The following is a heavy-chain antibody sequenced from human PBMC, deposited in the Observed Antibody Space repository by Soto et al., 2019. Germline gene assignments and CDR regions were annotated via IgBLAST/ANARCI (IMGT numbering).Heavy chain of an antibody. CDR1: GFTFSSYA. CDR2: ISGSGGST. Sequence: EVQLLESGGGLVQPGGSLRLSCAASGFTFSSYAMSWVRQAPGKGLEWVSGISGSGGSTYYADSVKGRFTISRDNSKNTLYLQMNGLSAEDTAVYYCAKDSGIVVVGAGKAYWGQGPLVTVSS. CDR3: AKDSGIVVVGAGKAY. V-gene: IGHV3-23*01. D-gene: IGHD2-2*01. J-gene: IGHJ4*02.